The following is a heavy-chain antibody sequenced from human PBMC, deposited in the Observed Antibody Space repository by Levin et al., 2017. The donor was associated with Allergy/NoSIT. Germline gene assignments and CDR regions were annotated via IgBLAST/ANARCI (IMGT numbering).Heavy chain of an antibody. Sequence: GGSLRLSCAASGFTFSSYGMHWVRQAPGKGLEWVAVIWYDGSKKYYADSVKGRFTISRYNSKNTLYLQMNSLRAEDTAVYYCARDRGDYLLDYWGQGTLVTVSS. J-gene: IGHJ4*02. CDR2: IWYDGSKK. V-gene: IGHV3-33*01. D-gene: IGHD3-10*01. CDR3: ARDRGDYLLDY. CDR1: GFTFSSYG.